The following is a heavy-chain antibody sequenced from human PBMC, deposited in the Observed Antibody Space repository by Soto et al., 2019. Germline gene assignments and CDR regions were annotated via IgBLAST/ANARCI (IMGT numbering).Heavy chain of an antibody. J-gene: IGHJ4*02. Sequence: SETLSLTCTVSGGSVSSGSYYWSWIRQPPGKGLEWIGYIYYSGSTNYNPSLKSRVTISVDTSKNQFSLKLSSVTAADTAVYYCARYALPVVARGVTPLFDYWGQGTLVTVSS. D-gene: IGHD2-21*02. V-gene: IGHV4-61*01. CDR2: IYYSGST. CDR3: ARYALPVVARGVTPLFDY. CDR1: GGSVSSGSYY.